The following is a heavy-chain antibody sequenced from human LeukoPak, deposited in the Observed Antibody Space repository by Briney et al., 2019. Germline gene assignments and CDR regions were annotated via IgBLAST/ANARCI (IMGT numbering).Heavy chain of an antibody. CDR2: ITGSDDKT. V-gene: IGHV3-23*01. CDR3: AKGPHVGSGYHPDY. D-gene: IGHD3-22*01. Sequence: GGSLRLSCAASGFTFSSFAMTWVRQAPGKGLEWVSTITGSDDKTYYAYSVKGRSTISRDYSKNTLRLQMNSLRVEDTAIYYCAKGPHVGSGYHPDYWGQGTLVTVSS. CDR1: GFTFSSFA. J-gene: IGHJ4*02.